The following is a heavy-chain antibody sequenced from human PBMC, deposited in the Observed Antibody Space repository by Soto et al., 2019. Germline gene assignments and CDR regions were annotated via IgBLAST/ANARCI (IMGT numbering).Heavy chain of an antibody. V-gene: IGHV1-46*01. J-gene: IGHJ6*02. CDR3: ARVQQQLVHSYYGMDV. CDR1: GYTFTSYY. D-gene: IGHD6-13*01. CDR2: INPSGGST. Sequence: GASVKVSCKASGYTFTSYYMHWVRQAPGQGLEWMGIINPSGGSTSYAQKFQGRVTMTRDTSTSTAYMELNSLRAEDTAVYYCARVQQQLVHSYYGMDVWGQGTTVTVSS.